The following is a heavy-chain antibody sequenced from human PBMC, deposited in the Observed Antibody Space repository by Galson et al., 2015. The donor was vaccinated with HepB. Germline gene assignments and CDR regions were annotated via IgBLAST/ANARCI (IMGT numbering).Heavy chain of an antibody. CDR2: ISGSGGST. CDR1: GFTFSSYA. Sequence: SLRLSCAASGFTFSSYAMSWVRQAPGKGLEWVSAISGSGGSTYYADSVKGRFTISRDNSKNTLYLQMNSLRAEDTAVYYCAKDGVIRSSYHHWGQGTLVTVSS. V-gene: IGHV3-23*01. J-gene: IGHJ5*02. D-gene: IGHD2-15*01. CDR3: AKDGVIRSSYHH.